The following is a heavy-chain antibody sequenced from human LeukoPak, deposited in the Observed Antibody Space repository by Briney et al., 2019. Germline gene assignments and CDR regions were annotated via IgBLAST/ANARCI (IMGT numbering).Heavy chain of an antibody. CDR3: AKDLYSNYVFYYYGMDV. Sequence: RGSLRLSCAASGFTFSSYAMSWVRQAPGKGLEWVSVISGSGGSTYYADSVKGRFTISRDNSKNTVHLQMNSLRAEDTAVYYCAKDLYSNYVFYYYGMDVWGQGTTVTVSS. V-gene: IGHV3-23*01. CDR1: GFTFSSYA. J-gene: IGHJ6*02. CDR2: ISGSGGST. D-gene: IGHD4-11*01.